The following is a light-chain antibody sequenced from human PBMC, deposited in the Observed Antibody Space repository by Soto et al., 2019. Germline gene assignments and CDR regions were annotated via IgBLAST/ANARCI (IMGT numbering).Light chain of an antibody. Sequence: DIQLTQSPSSLSASVGDRVTITCRASQSISSYLNWYQQKPGKAPKILIYAASSLQSGFPSRFRGSGSGTDFTLTISRLQPEDFATYYCQQSYSTPITFGQGTRLEIK. CDR1: QSISSY. J-gene: IGKJ5*01. V-gene: IGKV1-39*01. CDR2: AAS. CDR3: QQSYSTPIT.